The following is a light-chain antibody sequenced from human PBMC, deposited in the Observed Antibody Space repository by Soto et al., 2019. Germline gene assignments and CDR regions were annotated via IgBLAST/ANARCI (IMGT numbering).Light chain of an antibody. CDR2: DVS. CDR1: DTDVGGYTF. Sequence: QSVLAQPRSVSGSPGQSVTISCTGTDTDVGGYTFVSWYQQHAGKAPRVLIFDVSQRAPGVPDRFSGSKSGNTASLTISGLQPEDEADYHCCSYAGRYNFVMFGGVTKHTVL. V-gene: IGLV2-11*01. J-gene: IGLJ3*02. CDR3: CSYAGRYNFVM.